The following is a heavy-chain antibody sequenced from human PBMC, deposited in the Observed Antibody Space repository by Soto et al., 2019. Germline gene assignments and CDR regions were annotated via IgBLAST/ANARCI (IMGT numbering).Heavy chain of an antibody. CDR1: GFSFTNFA. J-gene: IGHJ4*02. CDR2: IGASGDIT. V-gene: IGHV3-23*01. Sequence: EVQLLESGGGLVQPGGSLRLSCAASGFSFTNFAMSWVRQAPGKGLEWVEGIGASGDITWYADSVKGRLSISRDNSKNTLYLQLNSLRFEDTAVYYCAKDDFTDRGDDYFDYWGPGTLVTVSS. CDR3: AKDDFTDRGDDYFDY. D-gene: IGHD2-21*02.